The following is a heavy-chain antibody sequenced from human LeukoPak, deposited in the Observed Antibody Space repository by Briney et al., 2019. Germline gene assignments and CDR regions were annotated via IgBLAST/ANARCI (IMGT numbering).Heavy chain of an antibody. V-gene: IGHV5-51*01. CDR2: IYPGDSDT. CDR1: GYSFPTYW. CDR3: ARLPCGGGSCYPTF. J-gene: IGHJ4*02. D-gene: IGHD2-15*01. Sequence: GESLQISCQGSGYSFPTYWIGWVRQMPGKGLEWMGIIYPGDSDTRYSPSVQGQVTISADKSISTAYLQWSSLKASDTAMYYCARLPCGGGSCYPTFWGQGTLVTVSS.